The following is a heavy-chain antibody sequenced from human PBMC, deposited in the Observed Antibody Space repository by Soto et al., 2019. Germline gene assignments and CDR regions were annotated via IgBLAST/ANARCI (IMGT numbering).Heavy chain of an antibody. V-gene: IGHV1-69*17. Sequence: QVQLVQSGAEVKRPGSSVKVSCESSGDTFNSYVISWVRQAPGQGLEWMGGIIPIIGVTHYAQKFQGRVTISALSSTGPAYMELTNLGFEDTALYYCARESLGAKGADHWGQGTLVTVSP. J-gene: IGHJ4*02. CDR3: ARESLGAKGADH. CDR1: GDTFNSYV. CDR2: IIPIIGVT. D-gene: IGHD3-16*01.